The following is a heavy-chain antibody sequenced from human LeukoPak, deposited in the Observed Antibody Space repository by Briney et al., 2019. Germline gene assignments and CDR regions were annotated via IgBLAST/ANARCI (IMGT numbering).Heavy chain of an antibody. D-gene: IGHD6-19*01. CDR3: ARGGTRRITAVAGVTFDY. CDR1: GGSISNYY. J-gene: IGHJ4*02. V-gene: IGHV4-59*01. CDR2: VYYSGST. Sequence: PSETLSLTCTVSGGSISNYYWNWIRQPPGKGLEWIGYVYYSGSTNYNPSLKSRVTMSVDTSKNQFSLKLTSLTAADTAAYYCARGGTRRITAVAGVTFDYWGQGTLVTVSS.